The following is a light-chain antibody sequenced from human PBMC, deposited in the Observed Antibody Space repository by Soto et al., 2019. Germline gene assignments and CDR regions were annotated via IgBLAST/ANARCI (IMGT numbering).Light chain of an antibody. CDR3: MQALPTLA. Sequence: EIVVTQSPLSLPVTPGEPASISCRSSQSLLHSDGKYYFDWYLQKPRQPPQLLISLASHRASGVPYRFSGNGSGTDFTLKISRVEAEDVGIYYCMQALPTLAFGGGTPVEIK. V-gene: IGKV2-28*01. CDR2: LAS. CDR1: QSLLHSDGKYY. J-gene: IGKJ4*01.